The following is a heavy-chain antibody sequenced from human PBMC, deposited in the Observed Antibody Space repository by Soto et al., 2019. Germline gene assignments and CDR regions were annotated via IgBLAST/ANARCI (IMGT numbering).Heavy chain of an antibody. Sequence: ASVKVSCKASGYTFTGYYMHWVRQAPGQGLEWMGWINPNSGGTNYAQKFQGRVTMTRDTSISTAYMELSRLRSDDTAVYYCARDGSSSSLDGYYYGMDVWGQGTTVTVSS. V-gene: IGHV1-2*02. CDR1: GYTFTGYY. D-gene: IGHD6-6*01. CDR2: INPNSGGT. CDR3: ARDGSSSSLDGYYYGMDV. J-gene: IGHJ6*02.